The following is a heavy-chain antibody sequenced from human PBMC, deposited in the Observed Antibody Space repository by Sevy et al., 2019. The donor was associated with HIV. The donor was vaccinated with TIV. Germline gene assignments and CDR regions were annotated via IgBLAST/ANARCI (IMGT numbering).Heavy chain of an antibody. D-gene: IGHD3-16*01. J-gene: IGHJ4*02. V-gene: IGHV3-21*01. CDR3: ARAVMEMSTWRSDY. CDR1: GFTFSSYR. CDR2: ISSKSDYI. Sequence: GGSLRLSCAASGFTFSSYRMTWVRQAPGKGLEWVSCISSKSDYINYADSVKGRFTISRDNAKNLLYLQMDSLRAEDTAVYYCARAVMEMSTWRSDYWGQGTLVTVSS.